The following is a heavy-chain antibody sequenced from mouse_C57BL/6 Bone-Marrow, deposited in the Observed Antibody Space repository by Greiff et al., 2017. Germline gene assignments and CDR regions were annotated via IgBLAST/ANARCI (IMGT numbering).Heavy chain of an antibody. CDR2: ISSGSSTI. Sequence: EVQGVESGGGLVKPGGSLKLSCAASGFTFSDYGMHWVRQAPERGLEWVAYISSGSSTIYYADTVKGRFTISRDNAKNTLFLQMTSLRSENTAMYYCARGYGSSRYWYFDVWGTGTTVTVSS. CDR3: ARGYGSSRYWYFDV. J-gene: IGHJ1*03. CDR1: GFTFSDYG. D-gene: IGHD1-1*01. V-gene: IGHV5-17*01.